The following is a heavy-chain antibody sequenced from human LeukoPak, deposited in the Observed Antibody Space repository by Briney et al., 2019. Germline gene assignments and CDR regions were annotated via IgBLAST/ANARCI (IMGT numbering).Heavy chain of an antibody. CDR2: ISNSGSAI. CDR3: ARGRGAAAHDY. D-gene: IGHD2-2*01. CDR1: GFTFSSYN. J-gene: IGHJ4*02. Sequence: GGSLRLSCAASGFTFSSYNMNWVRQAPGKGLEWVSYISNSGSAIYYADSVKGRFTISRDNAKNSLYLQMNSLRVEDTAVYYCARGRGAAAHDYWGRGTLVTVSS. V-gene: IGHV3-48*01.